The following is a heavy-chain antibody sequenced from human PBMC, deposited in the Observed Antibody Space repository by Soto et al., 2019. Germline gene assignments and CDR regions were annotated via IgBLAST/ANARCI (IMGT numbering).Heavy chain of an antibody. CDR2: IIAIFGTA. Sequence: QVQLVQSGAEVKKPGSSVKFSCKASGGTFSSYAISWVRQAPGQGLEWMGGIIAIFGTANYAQKFQGRVTITADESTITAYIELSSLRSEDTAVYYCAVTVTTHYGMDVWGQGTTVTVSS. V-gene: IGHV1-69*01. CDR3: AVTVTTHYGMDV. J-gene: IGHJ6*02. D-gene: IGHD4-17*01. CDR1: GGTFSSYA.